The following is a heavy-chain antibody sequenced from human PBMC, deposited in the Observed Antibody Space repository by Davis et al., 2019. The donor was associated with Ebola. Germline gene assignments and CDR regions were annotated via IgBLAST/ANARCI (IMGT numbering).Heavy chain of an antibody. CDR1: QFTFNKFA. J-gene: IGHJ4*02. CDR3: ARDISFRDYYGSGSFDY. D-gene: IGHD3-10*01. CDR2: IVSDGHNK. Sequence: GESLKISCAASQFTFNKFAMHWVRQAPGKGLEWVALIVSDGHNKYSADSVKDRFTISRDNSKNSLYLQMNNLTPEDTAVYYCARDISFRDYYGSGSFDYWGQGTLVTVSS. V-gene: IGHV3-30*02.